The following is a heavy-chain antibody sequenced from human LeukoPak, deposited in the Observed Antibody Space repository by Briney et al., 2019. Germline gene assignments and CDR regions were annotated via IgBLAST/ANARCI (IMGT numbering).Heavy chain of an antibody. CDR2: ISYDGSNK. CDR3: ARSPYDYSMIYFNY. J-gene: IGHJ4*02. Sequence: QAGGSLRLSCAASGFTFSSYAMHWVRQAPGKGLEGVAVISYDGSNKYYADSVKGRFTISRDNSKNTLYLQMNSLRAEDTAVYYCARSPYDYSMIYFNYWGQGTLVTVSS. CDR1: GFTFSSYA. D-gene: IGHD3-16*01. V-gene: IGHV3-30-3*01.